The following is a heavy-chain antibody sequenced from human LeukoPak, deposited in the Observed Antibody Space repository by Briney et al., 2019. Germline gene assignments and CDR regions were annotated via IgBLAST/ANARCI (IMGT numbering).Heavy chain of an antibody. CDR1: GFTFSSYA. CDR3: AKTTALGIVGGIPDY. CDR2: ISGSGGST. V-gene: IGHV3-23*01. D-gene: IGHD1-26*01. J-gene: IGHJ4*02. Sequence: GGSLRLSCAASGFTFSSYAMSWVRQAPGKGLEWVSTISGSGGSTYYADSVKGRFTISRDNSNNTVYLQMNSLRAEDTAVYYCAKTTALGIVGGIPDYWGQGTLVIVSS.